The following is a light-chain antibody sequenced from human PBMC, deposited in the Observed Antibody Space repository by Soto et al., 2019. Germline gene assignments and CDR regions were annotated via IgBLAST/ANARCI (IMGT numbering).Light chain of an antibody. CDR2: DVT. CDR1: SSDIGTYNS. J-gene: IGLJ2*01. CDR3: TSYTTSSTLV. V-gene: IGLV2-14*01. Sequence: QSVLTQPASVSGSPRQSITISCTGTSSDIGTYNSVSWYQQHAGKVPKLMIYDVTNRPSGVSDRFSGSKSGNTASLTISGLQAEDEADYYCTSYTTSSTLVFGGGTKLTVL.